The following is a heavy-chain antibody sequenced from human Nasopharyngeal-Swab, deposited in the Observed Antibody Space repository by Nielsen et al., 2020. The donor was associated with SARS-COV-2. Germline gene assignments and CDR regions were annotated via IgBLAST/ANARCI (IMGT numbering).Heavy chain of an antibody. Sequence: GGSLRLSCAASGFTFSSYAMNWVRQAPGKGLEWVSSVSSSSSYIYYADSVKGRFTISRDNAKNTLYLQMNSLRAEDTALYYCARDTENSLWYWGQGTLVTVSS. J-gene: IGHJ4*02. D-gene: IGHD4-23*01. CDR1: GFTFSSYA. CDR3: ARDTENSLWY. V-gene: IGHV3-21*01. CDR2: VSSSSSYI.